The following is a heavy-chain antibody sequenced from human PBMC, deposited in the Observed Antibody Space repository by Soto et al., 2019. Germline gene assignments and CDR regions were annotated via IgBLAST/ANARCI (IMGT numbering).Heavy chain of an antibody. CDR3: ARATGCYDSTFDY. V-gene: IGHV3-30-3*01. CDR1: GFTFSSYA. Sequence: QVQLVESGGGVVQPGRSLRLSCAASGFTFSSYAMHWVRQAPGKGLEWVAVISYDGSNKYYADSVKGRFTISRDNSKNTLYLQMNSLRAEDTAVYYCARATGCYDSTFDYWGQGTLVTVSS. D-gene: IGHD5-12*01. CDR2: ISYDGSNK. J-gene: IGHJ4*02.